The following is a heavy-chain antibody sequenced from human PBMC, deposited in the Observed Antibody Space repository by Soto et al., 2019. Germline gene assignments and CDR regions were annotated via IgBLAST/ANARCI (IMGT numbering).Heavy chain of an antibody. CDR2: ISAYNGNT. D-gene: IGHD2-15*01. V-gene: IGHV1-18*04. J-gene: IGHJ6*04. CDR1: GYTFTSYG. CDR3: ARFSGGSYNTYYFYYGMEV. Sequence: ASVKFSCKASGYTFTSYGISWVRQAPGQGLDWMGWISAYNGNTKYAQDLQGRVTMTTDTSTSTAYMELRRLRSDDTAMYYCARFSGGSYNTYYFYYGMEVWGEGTKVTVSP.